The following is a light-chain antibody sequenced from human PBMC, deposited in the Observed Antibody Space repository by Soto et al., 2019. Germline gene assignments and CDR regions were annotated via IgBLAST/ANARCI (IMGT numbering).Light chain of an antibody. J-gene: IGKJ5*01. CDR1: HSVDIY. Sequence: EIVLTQSPATLSLSPGERATLSCRASHSVDIYLAWYQQKPGQAPRLLIYDASNRATGIPPRFSGSGSGTDFTLTISSLEAEDFAVYYCQQRKYWPPITFGQGTRLDIK. CDR3: QQRKYWPPIT. V-gene: IGKV3-11*01. CDR2: DAS.